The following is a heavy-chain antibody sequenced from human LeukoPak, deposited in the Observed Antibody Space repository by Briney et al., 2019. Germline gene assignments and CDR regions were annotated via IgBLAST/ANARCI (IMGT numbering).Heavy chain of an antibody. V-gene: IGHV3-21*01. CDR3: ARSLILTGSNAFDI. Sequence: GTSLRLSCAASGFTFSSYSMNWVRQAPGKGLEWVSSISSSSSYIYYADSVKGRFTISRDNAKNSLYLQMNSLRAEDTAVYYCARSLILTGSNAFDIWGQGTMVTVSS. CDR1: GFTFSSYS. J-gene: IGHJ3*02. D-gene: IGHD3-9*01. CDR2: ISSSSSYI.